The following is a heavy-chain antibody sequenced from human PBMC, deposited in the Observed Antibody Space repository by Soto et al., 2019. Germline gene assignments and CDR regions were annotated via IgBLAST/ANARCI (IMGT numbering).Heavy chain of an antibody. CDR1: GGSISSGGYY. CDR3: ARGVVVPAAIDWFDP. V-gene: IGHV4-31*03. CDR2: IYYSGST. Sequence: SGTLSLTCTVSGGSISSGGYYWSWIRQHPGKGLEWIGYIYYSGSTYYNPSLKSRVTISVDTSKNQFSLKLSSVTAADTAVYYCARGVVVPAAIDWFDPWGQGTLVTVSS. D-gene: IGHD2-2*01. J-gene: IGHJ5*02.